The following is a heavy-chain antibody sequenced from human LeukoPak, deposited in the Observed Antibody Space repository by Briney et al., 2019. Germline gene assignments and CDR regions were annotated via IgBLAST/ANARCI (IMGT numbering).Heavy chain of an antibody. D-gene: IGHD3-22*01. V-gene: IGHV1-2*06. J-gene: IGHJ4*02. Sequence: GASVKVSCKASGYTFTGYYMNWVRQAPGQGLEWMGRINPNSGGTNYPQKFQGRVTMTRDTSISTAYMELSRLRSDDTAVYYCARGPDLYYYDISGSVLYYFDYWGQGTLVTVSS. CDR1: GYTFTGYY. CDR2: INPNSGGT. CDR3: ARGPDLYYYDISGSVLYYFDY.